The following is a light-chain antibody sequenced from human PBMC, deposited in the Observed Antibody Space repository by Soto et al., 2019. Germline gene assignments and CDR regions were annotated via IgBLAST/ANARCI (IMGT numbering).Light chain of an antibody. CDR3: ETWDSNIWV. V-gene: IGLV4-60*02. J-gene: IGLJ3*02. CDR2: LEGSGRY. CDR1: SGHNTYI. Sequence: QHVLTQSSSASASLGSSVKLTCTLSSGHNTYIIAWHQQQPGKAPRYLMNLEGSGRYSKGSGVPDRFSGSSSGADRYLTISNLQFEDEADYYCETWDSNIWVFGGGTKLTVL.